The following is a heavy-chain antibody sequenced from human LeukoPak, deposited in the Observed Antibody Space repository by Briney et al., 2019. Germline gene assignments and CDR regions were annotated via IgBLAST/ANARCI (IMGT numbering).Heavy chain of an antibody. CDR3: ASTYSGYDLNGMDV. D-gene: IGHD5-12*01. CDR1: GGSISSYY. J-gene: IGHJ6*02. V-gene: IGHV4-59*01. Sequence: SETLSLTCTVSGGSISSYYWSWIRQPPGKGLEWIGYIYYSGTTNYNPSLKSRVTISVDTSKNQCSLKLSSVTAADTAVYYCASTYSGYDLNGMDVWGQGTTVTVSS. CDR2: IYYSGTT.